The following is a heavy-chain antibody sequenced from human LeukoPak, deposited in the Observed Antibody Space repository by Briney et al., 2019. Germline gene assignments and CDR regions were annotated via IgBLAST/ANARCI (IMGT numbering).Heavy chain of an antibody. Sequence: GGSMRLSCAPSGFIFSDYWFHWVRQTPGQGLVWVAAINRDGTGTSHADSVRGRFTVSRDNAKNTLYLQLNSLRADDTAVYYCARGLSYAVAYGDYWGQGTLVTVSS. CDR1: GFIFSDYW. J-gene: IGHJ4*02. CDR3: ARGLSYAVAYGDY. D-gene: IGHD6-19*01. CDR2: INRDGTGT. V-gene: IGHV3-74*01.